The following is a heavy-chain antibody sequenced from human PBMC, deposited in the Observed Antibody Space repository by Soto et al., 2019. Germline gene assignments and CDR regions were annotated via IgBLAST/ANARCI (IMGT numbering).Heavy chain of an antibody. J-gene: IGHJ4*02. CDR2: ISSSSAYI. V-gene: IGHV3-21*06. CDR1: GFTFGSFT. D-gene: IGHD3-16*01. Sequence: EVHLVEAGGGLVKPGESLTLSCAASGFTFGSFTLNWVRQAPGKGLEWVSSISSSSAYIYYAESVKGRFTIPRDNARSTLYLQMNSLRLDETAVYFCARDGLTFGGDWGQGALVAVSS. CDR3: ARDGLTFGGD.